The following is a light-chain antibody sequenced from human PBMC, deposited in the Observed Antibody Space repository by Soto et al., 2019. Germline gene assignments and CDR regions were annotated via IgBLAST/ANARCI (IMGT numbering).Light chain of an antibody. CDR3: QQYNEWPTWT. CDR2: GAS. CDR1: QSVNSN. J-gene: IGKJ1*01. V-gene: IGKV3-15*01. Sequence: EIVMTQSPATLSVSPGERATLSCRASQSVNSNLAWYQQKPGQAPRLLIYGASTRATGIPARFSGSGSGTEFTLTISSLQSEDVAVYYCQQYNEWPTWTFGQGTKVEIK.